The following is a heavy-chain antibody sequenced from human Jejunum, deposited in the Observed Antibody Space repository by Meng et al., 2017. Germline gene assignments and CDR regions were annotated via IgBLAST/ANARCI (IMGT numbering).Heavy chain of an antibody. CDR2: INTNTGGT. J-gene: IGHJ4*02. D-gene: IGHD5-24*01. CDR3: AGRSYNFDDYFDF. Sequence: QVQMEQSGAEVRKPGASVKVSCRASGYCLSGFYKHWVRQAPGQGLEWMGRINTNTGGTNYAQNFKGSITLTRDTSTGYMEVNRLRSDDTAMYYCAGRSYNFDDYFDFWGRGTLVTVSS. V-gene: IGHV1-2*06. CDR1: GYCLSGFY.